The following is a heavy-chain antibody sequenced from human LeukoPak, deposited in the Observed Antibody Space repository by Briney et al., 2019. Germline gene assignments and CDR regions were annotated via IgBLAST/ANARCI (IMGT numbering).Heavy chain of an antibody. J-gene: IGHJ4*02. CDR3: ARRSGSSSFDY. CDR1: SEFTFSSYW. CDR2: IKQDGSVK. Sequence: PGGSLRLSCAASSEFTFSSYWMNWVRQAPGRGLEWVANIKQDGSVKYYVDSVKGRFTISRDNAKNLLYLQMNSLRAEDTAVYYCARRSGSSSFDYWGQGTLVTVSS. V-gene: IGHV3-7*01. D-gene: IGHD1-26*01.